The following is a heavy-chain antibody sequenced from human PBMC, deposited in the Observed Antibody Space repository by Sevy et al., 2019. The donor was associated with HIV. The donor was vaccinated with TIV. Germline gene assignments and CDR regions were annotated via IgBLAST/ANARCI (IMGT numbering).Heavy chain of an antibody. D-gene: IGHD2-2*01. CDR1: GFSFTNYW. J-gene: IGHJ6*02. Sequence: GGSLRLSCVASGFSFTNYWMTWVRQAPGKGLEWVANIKRDASEKYYVGSVKGRFTISRDNAKESLYLQMKSLRAEDTAVYYCARDCNSASCLWGLDVWGQGTTVTVPS. CDR2: IKRDASEK. CDR3: ARDCNSASCLWGLDV. V-gene: IGHV3-7*03.